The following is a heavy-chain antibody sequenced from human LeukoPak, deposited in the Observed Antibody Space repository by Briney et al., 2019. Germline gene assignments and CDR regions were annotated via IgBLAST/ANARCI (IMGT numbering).Heavy chain of an antibody. CDR2: ISSSSSYI. CDR1: GFTFSSYS. CDR3: ARAGGSYPYFDY. Sequence: GGSLGLSCAASGFTFSSYSMNWVRQAPGKGLEWVSSISSSSSYIYYADSVKGRFTISRDNAKNSLYLQMNSLRAEDTAVYYCARAGGSYPYFDYWGQGTLVTVSS. D-gene: IGHD1-26*01. J-gene: IGHJ4*02. V-gene: IGHV3-21*01.